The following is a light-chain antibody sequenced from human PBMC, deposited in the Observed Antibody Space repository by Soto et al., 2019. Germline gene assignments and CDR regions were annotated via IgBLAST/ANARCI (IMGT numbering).Light chain of an antibody. J-gene: IGKJ4*01. CDR2: GAC. CDR1: QHISNY. CDR3: QPTNRFPLT. V-gene: IGKV1D-12*01. Sequence: IQMTQSPSSVSASVGDRVTITCRASQHISNYLAWYQQKPGEAPKVLIFGACTLQTGVASRFSGSGAETAFILTISSLQPEDCATYYCQPTNRFPLTFGGGTKVEIK.